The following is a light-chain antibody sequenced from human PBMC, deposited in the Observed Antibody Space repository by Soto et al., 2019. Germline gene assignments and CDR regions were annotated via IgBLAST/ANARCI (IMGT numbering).Light chain of an antibody. CDR3: QQLNSYSET. J-gene: IGKJ4*01. Sequence: DIQMTQSPSSLSASVGDRVTITCRASQSISSYLNWYQQKPGKAPKLLIYAASSLQSGVPSRFSGSGSGTDFTLTISSLQPEDFATYYCQQLNSYSETFGGGTKVEIK. CDR2: AAS. V-gene: IGKV1-39*01. CDR1: QSISSY.